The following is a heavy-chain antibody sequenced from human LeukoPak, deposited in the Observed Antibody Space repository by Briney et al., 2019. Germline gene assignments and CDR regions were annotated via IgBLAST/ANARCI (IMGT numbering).Heavy chain of an antibody. Sequence: SETLSLTCAVYGGSFSGYYWSWIRQPPGKGLEWIGESKHSGGTNYNPSLKSRVTISVDTSKKQFSLTLTAVTAAATAVYYCARGQWEVRGIVITQLDSWGQGSLVTVSS. D-gene: IGHD3-10*01. CDR3: ARGQWEVRGIVITQLDS. J-gene: IGHJ4*02. CDR2: SKHSGGT. CDR1: GGSFSGYY. V-gene: IGHV4-34*01.